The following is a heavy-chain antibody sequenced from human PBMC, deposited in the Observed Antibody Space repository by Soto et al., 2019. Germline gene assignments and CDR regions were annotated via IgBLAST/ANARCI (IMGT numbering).Heavy chain of an antibody. D-gene: IGHD3-10*01. CDR2: MGAHSGHT. V-gene: IGHV1-18*01. CDR3: GREGQQRAQEDYYQFDGMDV. Sequence: QFQLVQSGAEVKKPGASVKVSCKASGYNFTRFGISWVRQATGHVLEWMGWMGAHSGHTRQAQKLQRRLTKTQDASMNTDYIDLRSQTSDDTALYSCGREGQQRAQEDYYQFDGMDVCGQGTTVIVSS. J-gene: IGHJ6*02. CDR1: GYNFTRFG.